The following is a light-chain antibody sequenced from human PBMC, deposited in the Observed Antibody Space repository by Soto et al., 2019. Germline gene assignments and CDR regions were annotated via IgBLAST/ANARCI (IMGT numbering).Light chain of an antibody. Sequence: IQMTHSPSSLSASVLYRVTITFLASQSISSYLNWYQQKPGKAPKLLIYAASSLQSGVPSRFSGSGSGTDFTLTISSLQPEDFATYYCQQSYSTPPTFGQGTRLEIK. V-gene: IGKV1-39*01. CDR1: QSISSY. J-gene: IGKJ5*01. CDR3: QQSYSTPPT. CDR2: AAS.